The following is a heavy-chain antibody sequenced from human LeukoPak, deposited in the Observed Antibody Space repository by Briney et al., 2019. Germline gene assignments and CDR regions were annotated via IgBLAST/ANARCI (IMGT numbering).Heavy chain of an antibody. J-gene: IGHJ4*02. Sequence: SGGSLRLSCAASGFTFSTYWMHWVRQGPGKGLVWVSRINSDGSFTNYADSVKGRFTISRDNAKNTLYLQMNSLRAEDTAVYYCARVSMVATPDYFDYWGQGTLVTVSS. CDR3: ARVSMVATPDYFDY. V-gene: IGHV3-74*01. CDR1: GFTFSTYW. CDR2: INSDGSFT. D-gene: IGHD5-12*01.